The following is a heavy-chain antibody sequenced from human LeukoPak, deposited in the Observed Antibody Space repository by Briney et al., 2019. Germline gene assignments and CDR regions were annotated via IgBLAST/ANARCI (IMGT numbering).Heavy chain of an antibody. J-gene: IGHJ4*02. CDR2: IYYSGST. CDR1: GGSISRSSYY. V-gene: IGHV4-39*01. CDR3: ARLYCSGGSCPPDY. D-gene: IGHD2-15*01. Sequence: SETLSLTCIVSGGSISRSSYYWGWIRQPPGKGLEWIGSIYYSGSTYYNPSLKSRVPISVDTSKNQFSLKLSSVTAADTAVYYCARLYCSGGSCPPDYWGQGTLVTVSS.